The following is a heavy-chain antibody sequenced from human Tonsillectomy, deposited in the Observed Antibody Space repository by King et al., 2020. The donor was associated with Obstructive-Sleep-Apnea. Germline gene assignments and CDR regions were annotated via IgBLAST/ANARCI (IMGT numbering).Heavy chain of an antibody. CDR2: IKQDGSEK. Sequence: DVQLVESGGGLVQPGGSLRLSCAASGFTFSSYWMSWVRQAPGKGLEWVANIKQDGSEKYYVDSVKGRFTISRDNAKNSLYLQMNSLRAEDTAVYYCARGVVRVGLLWFGEQSGGQGTLVTVSS. CDR1: GFTFSSYW. CDR3: ARGVVRVGLLWFGEQS. J-gene: IGHJ4*02. D-gene: IGHD3-10*01. V-gene: IGHV3-7*01.